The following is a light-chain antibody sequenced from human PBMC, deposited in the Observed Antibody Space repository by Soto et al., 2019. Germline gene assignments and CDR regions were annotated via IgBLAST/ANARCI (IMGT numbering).Light chain of an antibody. CDR2: KAS. CDR1: QTISSW. V-gene: IGKV1-5*03. J-gene: IGKJ1*01. Sequence: DIQMTQSPSTLSGSVGDRVTITCLASQTISSWLAWYQQKPGKAPKLLIYKASTLKSGVPSRFSGSGSGTEFTLTISSLQPDDFATYYCQHYNSYSEAFGQGTKAAIK. CDR3: QHYNSYSEA.